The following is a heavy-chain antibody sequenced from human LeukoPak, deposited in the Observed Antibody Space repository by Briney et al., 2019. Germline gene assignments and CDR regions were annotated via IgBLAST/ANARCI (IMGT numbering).Heavy chain of an antibody. D-gene: IGHD3-10*01. CDR1: GFTFSTYA. CDR3: AKGRDGSGTYYSSSQY. CDR2: FRGSGDNT. Sequence: GGSLRLSCAASGFTFSTYAMDWVRQAPGKRLEWVSTFRGSGDNTYYADSVKGRFIISRDNSNNMLYLQMNSLRAEDTAIYYCAKGRDGSGTYYSSSQYRGQGTLVTVSS. V-gene: IGHV3-23*01. J-gene: IGHJ1*01.